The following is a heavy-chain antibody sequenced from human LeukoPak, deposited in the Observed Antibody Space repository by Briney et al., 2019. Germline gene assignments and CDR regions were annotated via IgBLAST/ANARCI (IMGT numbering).Heavy chain of an antibody. CDR3: ARIAGYGGNSDPDY. D-gene: IGHD4-23*01. CDR2: INPNSGGT. Sequence: ASVKVSCKASGYTFTGYYMHWGRQAPGQGLEWMGGINPNSGGTNYPQKFQGRVTMTRDTSISTAYMELSRLRSEDTAVYYCARIAGYGGNSDPDYWGQGTLVTVSS. V-gene: IGHV1-2*02. CDR1: GYTFTGYY. J-gene: IGHJ4*02.